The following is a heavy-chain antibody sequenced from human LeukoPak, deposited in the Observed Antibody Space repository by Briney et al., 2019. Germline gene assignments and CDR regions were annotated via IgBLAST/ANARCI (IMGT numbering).Heavy chain of an antibody. D-gene: IGHD1-26*01. V-gene: IGHV1-2*02. CDR2: INPNSGGT. Sequence: ASVKVSCKASGFTFSGYYMHWVRQAPGQGLEWMGWINPNSGGTNYAQKFQGRVTMTRDTSISTAYMELSRLRSDDTAVYYCARGEGSEWEYNYWGQGTLVTVSS. J-gene: IGHJ4*02. CDR1: GFTFSGYY. CDR3: ARGEGSEWEYNY.